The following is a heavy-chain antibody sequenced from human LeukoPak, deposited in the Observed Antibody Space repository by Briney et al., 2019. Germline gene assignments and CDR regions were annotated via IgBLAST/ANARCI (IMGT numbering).Heavy chain of an antibody. CDR1: GGSISISNYY. Sequence: SGTLSLTCTVSGGSISISNYYWGWIRQPPGRGLEWIGSISYSETYYNLSLKRRLTISGDTSKNHFSLNLRSVTAAETAVYYCARRTSNPFGALGYWGQGTLVTVSS. D-gene: IGHD3-3*01. V-gene: IGHV4-39*01. J-gene: IGHJ4*02. CDR2: ISYSET. CDR3: ARRTSNPFGALGY.